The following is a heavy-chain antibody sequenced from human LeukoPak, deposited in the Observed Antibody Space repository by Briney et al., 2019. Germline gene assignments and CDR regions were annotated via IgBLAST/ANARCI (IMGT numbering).Heavy chain of an antibody. CDR3: AREVAGEGHLDY. V-gene: IGHV4-30-4*01. CDR2: IYYSGST. CDR1: GGSINSGDYY. J-gene: IGHJ4*02. Sequence: SQTLSLTCTVSGGSINSGDYYWSWIRQPPGKGLEWIGYIYYSGSTYYNPSLKSRVTISVDTSKNQFSLKLSSVTAADTAVYYCAREVAGEGHLDYWGQGTLVTVSS. D-gene: IGHD5-12*01.